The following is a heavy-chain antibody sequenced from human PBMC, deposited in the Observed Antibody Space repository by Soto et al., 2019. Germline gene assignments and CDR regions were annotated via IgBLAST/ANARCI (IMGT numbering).Heavy chain of an antibody. V-gene: IGHV1-8*01. CDR2: MNPNSGNT. Sequence: ASVKVSCKASGYTFTSYDINWVRQATGQGLEWMGWMNPNSGNTGYAQKFQGRVTMTRNTSISTAYMELSSLRSEDTAVYYCARGQRFGRYMDVWGKGTTVTVSS. CDR3: ARGQRFGRYMDV. J-gene: IGHJ6*03. CDR1: GYTFTSYD. D-gene: IGHD3-10*01.